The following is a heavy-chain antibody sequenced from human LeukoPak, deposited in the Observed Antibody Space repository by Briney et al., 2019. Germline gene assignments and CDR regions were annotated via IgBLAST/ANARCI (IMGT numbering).Heavy chain of an antibody. CDR3: ARDLHLALDY. Sequence: SQTLSLTCAISGDSFPSTGSAWNCIRQSPSRGLEWLGRTYYRSNWNSDYAVSVKSRITISPDTSKNQFSLQLSSVTPEDTALYFCARDLHLALDYWGQGTLVTVAS. CDR1: GDSFPSTGSA. CDR2: TYYRSNWNS. V-gene: IGHV6-1*01. J-gene: IGHJ4*02.